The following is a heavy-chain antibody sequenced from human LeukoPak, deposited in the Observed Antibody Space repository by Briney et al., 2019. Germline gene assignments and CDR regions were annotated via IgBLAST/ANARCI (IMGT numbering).Heavy chain of an antibody. D-gene: IGHD3-22*01. Sequence: SETLSLTCTVSGGSISSGDYYWSWIRQLPGKGLEWIGYTYYSGSTYYNPSLKSRVTISVDTSKNQFSLKSTSVTAADTAVYYCARPYYYDSRIDPWGQGTLVTVSS. CDR2: TYYSGST. J-gene: IGHJ5*02. CDR3: ARPYYYDSRIDP. CDR1: GGSISSGDYY. V-gene: IGHV4-30-4*01.